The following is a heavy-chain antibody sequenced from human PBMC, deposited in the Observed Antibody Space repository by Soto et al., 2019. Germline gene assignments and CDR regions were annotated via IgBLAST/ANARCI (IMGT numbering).Heavy chain of an antibody. J-gene: IGHJ6*02. Sequence: EVQLLESGGGLLQLGGSWKLSGEPSGFTLSGYARKWVRQVPGKGLEWVSLIGESGTPTYYADSVKGRFTISRDNSGNTLFLEMYSLRAEDTAVYYCARYIPGVRYYGMDVWGQGTTVTVSS. CDR3: ARYIPGVRYYGMDV. V-gene: IGHV3-23*01. CDR1: GFTLSGYA. CDR2: IGESGTPT. D-gene: IGHD2-2*01.